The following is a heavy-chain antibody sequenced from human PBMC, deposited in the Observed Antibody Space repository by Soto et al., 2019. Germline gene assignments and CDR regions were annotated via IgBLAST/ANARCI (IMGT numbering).Heavy chain of an antibody. D-gene: IGHD3-3*01. CDR2: IYYSGST. V-gene: IGHV4-39*01. CDR3: ASSYYDFWSGYYIRWFDP. Sequence: NPSETLSLTCTVSGGSISSSSYYWGWIRQPPGKGLEWIGSIYYSGSTYYNPSLKSRVTISVDTSKNQFSLKLSSVTAADTAVYYCASSYYDFWSGYYIRWFDPWGQGTLVTVSS. CDR1: GGSISSSSYY. J-gene: IGHJ5*02.